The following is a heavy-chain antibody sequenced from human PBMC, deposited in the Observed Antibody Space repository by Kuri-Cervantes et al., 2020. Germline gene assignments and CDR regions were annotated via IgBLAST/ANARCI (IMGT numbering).Heavy chain of an antibody. Sequence: GSLRLSCTVSGGSISSYYWSWIRQPPGKGLEWIGYIYYSGSTNYNPSLKSRVTISVDTSKNQFSLKLSTVTAADTAVYYCARGGYSSGWNYYYYGMDVWGQGTTVTVSS. CDR3: ARGGYSSGWNYYYYGMDV. D-gene: IGHD6-19*01. V-gene: IGHV4-59*01. J-gene: IGHJ6*02. CDR1: GGSISSYY. CDR2: IYYSGST.